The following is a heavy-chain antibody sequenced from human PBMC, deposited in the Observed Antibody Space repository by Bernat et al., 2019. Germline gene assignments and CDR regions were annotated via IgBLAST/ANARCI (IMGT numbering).Heavy chain of an antibody. CDR1: GFTFSSYG. Sequence: QVQLVDSGGGVVQPGRSLRLSCAASGFTFSSYGMHWFRQAPANALECVALIWYDGKNKYYADSVKGRFAIYRDNSKNTLYLQMNSLRAEDTAVYYCARDQGILDHDYIWGTYRTSNAFDLWGQGTMVTVSS. D-gene: IGHD3-16*02. V-gene: IGHV3-33*01. CDR2: IWYDGKNK. J-gene: IGHJ3*01. CDR3: ARDQGILDHDYIWGTYRTSNAFDL.